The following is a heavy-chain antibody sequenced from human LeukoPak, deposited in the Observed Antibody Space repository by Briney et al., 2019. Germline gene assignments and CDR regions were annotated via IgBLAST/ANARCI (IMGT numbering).Heavy chain of an antibody. J-gene: IGHJ4*02. CDR2: IYSGDST. CDR3: ARGQVLGN. D-gene: IGHD2/OR15-2a*01. V-gene: IGHV3-53*01. CDR1: GFTVSSNY. Sequence: PGGSLTLSCAASGFTVSSNYMSWVRQAPGKGLEWVSVIYSGDSTYYADSVRGRFTISRDNSKNTLYLQMNSLRAEDTAVYYCARGQVLGNWGQGTLVTVSS.